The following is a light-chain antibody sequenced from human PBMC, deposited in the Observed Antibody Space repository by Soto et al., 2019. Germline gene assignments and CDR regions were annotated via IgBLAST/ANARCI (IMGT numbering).Light chain of an antibody. J-gene: IGKJ5*01. CDR3: QQYGYSPIT. CDR1: QSVSSSH. Sequence: ETMMTQSPDTLSVSLGERATLSCRASQSVSSSHLAWYQHKPGQAPRLLIYAASSRATGSPDRFSGGGSGTDFTLTISRLEPEDFAVYYCQQYGYSPITFGQGTRLEIK. CDR2: AAS. V-gene: IGKV3-20*01.